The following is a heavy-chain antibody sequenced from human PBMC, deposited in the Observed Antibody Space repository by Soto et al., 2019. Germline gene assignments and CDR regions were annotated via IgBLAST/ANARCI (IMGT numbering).Heavy chain of an antibody. V-gene: IGHV4-61*01. CDR2: IYYSGST. D-gene: IGHD3-3*01. CDR3: ARAFRGRVRFLEWLLPNWFDP. J-gene: IGHJ5*02. CDR1: GGSVSSGSHY. Sequence: SETLSLTCTVSGGSVSSGSHYWSWIRQPPGKGLEWFWYIYYSGSTNYNPSLKSRVTISADTSKNQFSLKLSSVTAADTAVYYCARAFRGRVRFLEWLLPNWFDPWGQGTLVTVSS.